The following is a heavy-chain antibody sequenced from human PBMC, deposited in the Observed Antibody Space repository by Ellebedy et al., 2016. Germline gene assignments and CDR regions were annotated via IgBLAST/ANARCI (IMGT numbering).Heavy chain of an antibody. Sequence: GESLKISCAASGFTFSTHAMHWVRQAPGRGLEYISAINSIGHTAFYANSVKGRFTISRDNSKNTMFLQMGSLRPEDMAVYYCARGLADGSPTYSYFDYWGLGAPVTVSS. CDR1: GFTFSTHA. J-gene: IGHJ4*02. D-gene: IGHD3-10*01. CDR2: INSIGHTA. CDR3: ARGLADGSPTYSYFDY. V-gene: IGHV3-64*01.